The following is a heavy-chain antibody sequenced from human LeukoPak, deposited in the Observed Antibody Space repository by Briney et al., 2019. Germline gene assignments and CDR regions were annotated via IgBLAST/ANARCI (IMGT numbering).Heavy chain of an antibody. J-gene: IGHJ4*02. V-gene: IGHV4-61*02. CDR2: IYTSGST. CDR1: GGSISSGSYY. CDR3: ARSGGDYYGSGSYILDY. D-gene: IGHD3-10*01. Sequence: PSQTLSLTCTVSGGSISSGSYYWSWIRQPAGKGLEWIGRIYTSGSTNYNPSLKSRVTISVDTSKNQFSLKLSSVTAADTAVYYGARSGGDYYGSGSYILDYWGQGTLVTVSS.